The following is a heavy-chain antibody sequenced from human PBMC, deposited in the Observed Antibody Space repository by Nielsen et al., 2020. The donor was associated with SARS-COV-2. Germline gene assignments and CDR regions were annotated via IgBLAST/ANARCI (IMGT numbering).Heavy chain of an antibody. CDR1: AFNFNNYG. D-gene: IGHD3/OR15-3a*01. CDR2: ISYEGSKQ. CDR3: AKDRATFMIYFRRGGPDY. V-gene: IGHV3-30*18. J-gene: IGHJ4*02. Sequence: GGSLRLSCAASAFNFNNYGMHWVRQAPGKGLEWVAYISYEGSKQFYADSVKGRFTISRDFSKTTLYLQMNSLRAEDTAMYYCAKDRATFMIYFRRGGPDYWGQGTLVTVSS.